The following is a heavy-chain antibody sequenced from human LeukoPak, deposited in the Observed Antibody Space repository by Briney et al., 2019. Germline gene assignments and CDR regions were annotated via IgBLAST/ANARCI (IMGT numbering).Heavy chain of an antibody. CDR3: TRDQMNY. Sequence: GESLKISCTASEFTVSRNYMLWVRQAPGKGLEWGSLIFSNGDTHYADSVKGRFIISRDTSKNTVSLQMNSLRVEDTAMYYCTRDQMNYWGQGTLVTVSS. CDR2: IFSNGDT. J-gene: IGHJ4*02. D-gene: IGHD5-24*01. V-gene: IGHV3-53*01. CDR1: EFTVSRNY.